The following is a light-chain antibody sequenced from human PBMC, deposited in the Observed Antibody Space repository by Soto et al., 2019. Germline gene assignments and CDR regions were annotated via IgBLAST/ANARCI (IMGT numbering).Light chain of an antibody. Sequence: QSALTQPASVSGSPGQSITISYTGTSSDVGGYNYVSWYQQHPGKAPKLMIYDVSNRPSGVSNRFSGSKSGNTASLTISGLQAEDEADYYCSSYTSSSPPYVVFGGGTKVTVL. CDR2: DVS. V-gene: IGLV2-14*01. J-gene: IGLJ2*01. CDR1: SSDVGGYNY. CDR3: SSYTSSSPPYVV.